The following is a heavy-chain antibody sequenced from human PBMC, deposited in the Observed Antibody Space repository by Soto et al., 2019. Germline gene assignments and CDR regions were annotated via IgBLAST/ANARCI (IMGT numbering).Heavy chain of an antibody. D-gene: IGHD2-2*02. CDR2: ISGSGDST. Sequence: GGSLRLSCAASGFTFSTYAMSWVRQAQGKGLEWVPAISGSGDSTYYADSVKGRFTISRDNSKNTLYLQMNSVRAEDTAVYYCAKGTVPAAIRRDYFDYWGQGTLVTVSS. CDR1: GFTFSTYA. J-gene: IGHJ4*02. V-gene: IGHV3-23*01. CDR3: AKGTVPAAIRRDYFDY.